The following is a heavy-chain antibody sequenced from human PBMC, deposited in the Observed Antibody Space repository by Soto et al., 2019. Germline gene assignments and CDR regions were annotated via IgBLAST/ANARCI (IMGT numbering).Heavy chain of an antibody. CDR2: ISAYNGNT. V-gene: IGHV1-18*04. CDR1: GYTFTSYG. Sequence: ASVKVSCKASGYTFTSYGISWVRQAPGQGLEWMGWISAYNGNTNYAQKLQGRVTMTTDTSTSTAYMELRSLRSDDTAVYYCARVXTDNVGATPYYYYGMDVWGQGTTVTVSS. CDR3: ARVXTDNVGATPYYYYGMDV. J-gene: IGHJ6*02. D-gene: IGHD1-26*01.